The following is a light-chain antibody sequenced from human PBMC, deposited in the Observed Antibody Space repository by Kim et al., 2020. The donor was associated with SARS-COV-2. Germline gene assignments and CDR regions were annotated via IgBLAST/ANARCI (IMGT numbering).Light chain of an antibody. CDR1: QSISTY. CDR2: AAS. V-gene: IGKV1-39*01. CDR3: QQSYSIPWT. J-gene: IGKJ1*01. Sequence: ASVGGRVTIACRASQSISTYVNWYQQKPGKAPKLLIYAASTLQSGVPSRISGSGSGTEFTLAINNLQPEDLATYHCQQSYSIPWTFGQGTKVDIK.